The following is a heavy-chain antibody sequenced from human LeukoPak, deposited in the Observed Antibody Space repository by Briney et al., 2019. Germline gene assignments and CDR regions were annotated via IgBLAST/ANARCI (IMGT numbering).Heavy chain of an antibody. J-gene: IGHJ4*02. D-gene: IGHD1-26*01. CDR1: GYTFTSYG. CDR2: ISAYNGNT. CDR3: ARDHNSGSYYYDY. V-gene: IGHV1-18*01. Sequence: HGSSVKVSCKASGYTFTSYGFSWVRQAPGQGLEWMGWISAYNGNTNYAQKLQGRVTMTTDTSTSTAYMELRRLRSNDTAVYFCARDHNSGSYYYDYWGQGTLVTVSS.